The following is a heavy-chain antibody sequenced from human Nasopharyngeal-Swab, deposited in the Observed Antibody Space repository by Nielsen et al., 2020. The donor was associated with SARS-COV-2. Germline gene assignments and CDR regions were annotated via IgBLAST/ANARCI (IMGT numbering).Heavy chain of an antibody. J-gene: IGHJ4*02. CDR2: ISGSGGST. CDR1: GFTFSSYA. D-gene: IGHD6-19*01. CDR3: AKAQPRTGIAVAESFDY. Sequence: GESLKISCAASGFTFSSYAMSWVRQAPGKGLEWVSAISGSGGSTYYADSVKGRFTISRDNSKNTLYLQMNSLRAEGTAVYYCAKAQPRTGIAVAESFDYWGQGTLVTVSS. V-gene: IGHV3-23*01.